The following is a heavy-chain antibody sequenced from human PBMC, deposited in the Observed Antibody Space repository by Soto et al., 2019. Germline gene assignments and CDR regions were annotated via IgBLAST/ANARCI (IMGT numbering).Heavy chain of an antibody. V-gene: IGHV5-10-1*01. CDR1: GYNFTNYW. CDR2: IDPSDSYT. J-gene: IGHJ4*02. Sequence: GESLKISCKGSGYNFTNYWINWVRQMPGKGLEWMGRIDPSDSYTNYSPSFQGHVTLSTDKSISTAYLQWSSLKASDTAMYYCARLQRVGTAGEFDYRGQGTLVTVSS. CDR3: ARLQRVGTAGEFDY. D-gene: IGHD6-13*01.